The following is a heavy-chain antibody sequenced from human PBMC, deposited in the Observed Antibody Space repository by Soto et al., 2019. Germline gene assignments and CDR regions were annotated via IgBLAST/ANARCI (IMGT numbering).Heavy chain of an antibody. Sequence: LXGSLKISGKGCGYSFTSDWISWVRQMPGKGLEWMGRIDPSDSYTSYSPSFQGHVTISADKSINTAYLQWGSLKASDTAMYYCARPRIAAPGDPGPWGQGTLVTVSS. CDR3: ARPRIAAPGDPGP. D-gene: IGHD6-13*01. CDR1: GYSFTSDW. J-gene: IGHJ5*02. V-gene: IGHV5-10-1*01. CDR2: IDPSDSYT.